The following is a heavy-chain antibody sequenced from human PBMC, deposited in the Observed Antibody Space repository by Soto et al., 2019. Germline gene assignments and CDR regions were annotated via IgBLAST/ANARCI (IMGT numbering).Heavy chain of an antibody. V-gene: IGHV3-30*14. CDR1: GFTLRTYA. CDR3: VREQNSGYYRTADY. CDR2: ISYDGSRQ. D-gene: IGHD3-22*01. Sequence: QVQLVESGGGVVQPGRSLRLSCTASGFTLRTYAMHWVRQAPGKGLEWLAVISYDGSRQVYADSMEGRITISRYASNNTLYLQMNSLRPEDTAVYFCVREQNSGYYRTADYWGQGTLVTVSS. J-gene: IGHJ4*02.